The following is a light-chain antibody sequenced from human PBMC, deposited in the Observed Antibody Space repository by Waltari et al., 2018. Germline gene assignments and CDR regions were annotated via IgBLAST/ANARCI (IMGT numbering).Light chain of an antibody. J-gene: IGLJ1*01. CDR1: SSDVGGYNH. V-gene: IGLV2-14*03. CDR3: SSYTSSSVYV. CDR2: DVT. Sequence: QSALTQPASVSGSPGQSITISCTGTSSDVGGYNHVSWYQQIPGKAPKLMIFDVTNRPSGVSKRSSGSKSGNTASLPISGLQAEDEADYYCSSYTSSSVYVFGTGTKVTVL.